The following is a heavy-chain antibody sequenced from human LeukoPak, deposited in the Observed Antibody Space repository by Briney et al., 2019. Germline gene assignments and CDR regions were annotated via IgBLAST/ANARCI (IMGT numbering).Heavy chain of an antibody. V-gene: IGHV3-74*01. Sequence: GGSLRLSCAASGFTFRSYVMHCVRQGPGKGLVWVSYIKSDESRTNYADSVKGRFTISRDNAKNTLYLQMNSLGAEDTAVYYCARCRLGYSYCWGQGTLVTVSS. CDR3: ARCRLGYSYC. CDR2: IKSDESRT. D-gene: IGHD4-11*01. J-gene: IGHJ4*02. CDR1: GFTFRSYV.